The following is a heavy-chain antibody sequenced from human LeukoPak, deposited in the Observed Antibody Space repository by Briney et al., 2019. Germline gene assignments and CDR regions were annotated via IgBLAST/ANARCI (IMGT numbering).Heavy chain of an antibody. CDR3: ASVAATGWYYFDY. CDR2: INPNSGGT. D-gene: IGHD6-13*01. CDR1: GYTFTGYY. Sequence: ASVKVSCKASGYTFTGYYMHWVRQAPGQGLEGMGWINPNSGGTNYAQKFQGRVTMTRDTSISTAYMELNRLTSDDTAVYYCASVAATGWYYFDYWGQGTLVTVSS. J-gene: IGHJ4*02. V-gene: IGHV1-2*02.